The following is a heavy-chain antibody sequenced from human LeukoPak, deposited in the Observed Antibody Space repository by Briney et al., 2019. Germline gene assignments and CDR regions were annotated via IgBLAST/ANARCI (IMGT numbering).Heavy chain of an antibody. V-gene: IGHV3-30*18. Sequence: GSLRLSCSAFGFTFRSYGMHWVRQAPGQRLEWVAVISYDGSNKYYADSVKGRFTISRDNSKNTLYLQMNSLRAEDTAVYYYAKKGDMNGGAFDIWGQGTMVTVSS. CDR3: AKKGDMNGGAFDI. CDR2: ISYDGSNK. J-gene: IGHJ3*02. D-gene: IGHD2-15*01. CDR1: GFTFRSYG.